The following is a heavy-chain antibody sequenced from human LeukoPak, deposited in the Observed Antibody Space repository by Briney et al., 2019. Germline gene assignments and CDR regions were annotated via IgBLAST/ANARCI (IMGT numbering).Heavy chain of an antibody. CDR2: IQTEPYSHAT. V-gene: IGHV3-73*01. CDR1: GFTFSGFD. D-gene: IGHD2-2*01. Sequence: PGGSLRLSCTTSGFTFSGFDIHWVRQASGKGLEWVGRIQTEPYSHATAYAASVKGRFTISRDDSKNTAYLQMNSLKAEDTAVYYCARRDCSSFSCYSLDSWGQGILVTVSS. J-gene: IGHJ4*02. CDR3: ARRDCSSFSCYSLDS.